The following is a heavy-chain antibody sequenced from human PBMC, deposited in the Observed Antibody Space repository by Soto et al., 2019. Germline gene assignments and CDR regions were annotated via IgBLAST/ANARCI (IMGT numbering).Heavy chain of an antibody. CDR3: AESYCSGGSCSGGYNY. D-gene: IGHD2-15*01. J-gene: IGHJ4*02. CDR2: IIPIFGTA. V-gene: IGHV1-69*13. CDR1: GGTFSSYA. Sequence: SVKVSCKASGGTFSSYAISWVRQAPGQGLEWMGGIIPIFGTANYAQKFQGRVTITADESTSTAYMELSSLRSEDTAVYYCAESYCSGGSCSGGYNYWGQGTLVTVSS.